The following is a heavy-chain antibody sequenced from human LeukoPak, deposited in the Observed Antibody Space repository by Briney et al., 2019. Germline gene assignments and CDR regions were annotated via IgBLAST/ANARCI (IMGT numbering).Heavy chain of an antibody. J-gene: IGHJ4*02. CDR2: ISYDGSNK. D-gene: IGHD5-12*01. CDR1: GFTFSSYA. CDR3: ARGPSGYHIT. V-gene: IGHV3-30*04. Sequence: GRSLRLSCAASGFTFSSYAMHWVRQAPGKGLEWVAVISYDGSNKYYADSVKGRFTISRDNSKNTLYLQMNSLRAEDTAVYYCARGPSGYHITGGQGTLVTVSS.